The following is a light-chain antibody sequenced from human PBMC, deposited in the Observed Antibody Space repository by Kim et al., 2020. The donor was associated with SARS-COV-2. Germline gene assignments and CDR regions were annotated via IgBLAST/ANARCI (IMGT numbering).Light chain of an antibody. Sequence: GQSITIYCTGANSDIGGYNSVSWYQQHPGKTPKLMIYDVSKRPSGVSDRFSGSKSGYTASLTISGLQAEDEADYYCSSYTRSSTLVFGGGTKLTVL. CDR1: NSDIGGYNS. V-gene: IGLV2-14*03. J-gene: IGLJ3*02. CDR3: SSYTRSSTLV. CDR2: DVS.